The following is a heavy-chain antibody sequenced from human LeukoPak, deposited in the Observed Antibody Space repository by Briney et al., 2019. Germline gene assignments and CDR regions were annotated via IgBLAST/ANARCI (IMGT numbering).Heavy chain of an antibody. D-gene: IGHD2-15*01. CDR1: GYTFTSYD. J-gene: IGHJ4*02. Sequence: ASVKVSCKASGYTFTSYDINWVRQATGQGLEWMGWMNPNSGNTGYAQKFQGRVTMTRNTSISTAYMELSSLRSEDTAVYYCARRYCSGGSCCIDYWGQGTLVTVSS. V-gene: IGHV1-8*01. CDR2: MNPNSGNT. CDR3: ARRYCSGGSCCIDY.